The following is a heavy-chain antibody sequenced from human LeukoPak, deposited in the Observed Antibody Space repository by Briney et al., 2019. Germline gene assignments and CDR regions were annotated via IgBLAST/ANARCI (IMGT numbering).Heavy chain of an antibody. CDR3: ARSGYCSGGSCSDAFDI. J-gene: IGHJ3*02. CDR1: GYTLTELS. D-gene: IGHD2-15*01. V-gene: IGHV1-46*01. Sequence: ASVKVSCKVSGYTLTELSMHWVRQAPGQGLEWMGIINPSGGSTSYAQKFQGRVTMTRDTSTSTVYMELSSLRSEDTAVYYCARSGYCSGGSCSDAFDIWGQGTMVTVSS. CDR2: INPSGGST.